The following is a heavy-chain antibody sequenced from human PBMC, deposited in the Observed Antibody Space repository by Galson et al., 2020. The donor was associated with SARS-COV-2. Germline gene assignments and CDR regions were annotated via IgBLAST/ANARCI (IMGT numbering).Heavy chain of an antibody. Sequence: GGSLRLSCAASGFTFSSYSMNWVRQAPGKGLEWVSSISSSSSYIYYADSVKGRFTISRDNAKNSLYLQMNSLRAEDTAVYYCARGGYYYAGAGRSDAFDIWGQGTMVTVSS. CDR1: GFTFSSYS. D-gene: IGHD3-10*01. CDR3: ARGGYYYAGAGRSDAFDI. J-gene: IGHJ3*02. V-gene: IGHV3-21*01. CDR2: ISSSSSYI.